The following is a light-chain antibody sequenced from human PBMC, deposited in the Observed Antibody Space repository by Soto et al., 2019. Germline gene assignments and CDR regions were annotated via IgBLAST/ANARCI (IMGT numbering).Light chain of an antibody. J-gene: IGKJ4*01. CDR3: QQSDSFPLS. CDR2: AAS. CDR1: QSIYKW. Sequence: DIQMTQSPSSVAASIGDRVPISCRASQSIYKWLVWYQQKPGKAPKLLIYAASSLQSGVPSRFSGSGSGTDFTLTISSLQPEDFATYYCQQSDSFPLSFGGGTKVEI. V-gene: IGKV1-12*01.